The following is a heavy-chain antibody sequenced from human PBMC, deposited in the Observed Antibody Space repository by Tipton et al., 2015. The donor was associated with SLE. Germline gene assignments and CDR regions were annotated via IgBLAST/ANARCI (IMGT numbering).Heavy chain of an antibody. CDR2: TYYRSKWYN. CDR1: GDSVSSKSAA. V-gene: IGHV6-1*01. J-gene: IGHJ4*02. Sequence: GLVKPSQTLSLTCAISGDSVSSKSAAWNWIRQSPSRGLEWLGRTYYRSKWYNEYAESVKSRITINPDTSKNQFSLKLSSVTAADTAVYYCARESQSFSSSGYWGQGTLVTISS. D-gene: IGHD6-6*01. CDR3: ARESQSFSSSGY.